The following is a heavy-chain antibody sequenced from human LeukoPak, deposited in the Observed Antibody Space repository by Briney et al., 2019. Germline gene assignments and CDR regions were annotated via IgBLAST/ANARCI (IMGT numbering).Heavy chain of an antibody. D-gene: IGHD2-2*01. CDR1: GGSISSYY. V-gene: IGHV4-59*08. CDR3: ARENYCSSTSCYLGGMADFDY. Sequence: SETLSLTCTVSGGSISSYYWSWIRQPPGKGLEWIGYIYYSGSTYYNPSLKSRVTISVDTSKNQFSLKLSSVTAADTAVYYCARENYCSSTSCYLGGMADFDYWGQGTLVTVSS. CDR2: IYYSGST. J-gene: IGHJ4*02.